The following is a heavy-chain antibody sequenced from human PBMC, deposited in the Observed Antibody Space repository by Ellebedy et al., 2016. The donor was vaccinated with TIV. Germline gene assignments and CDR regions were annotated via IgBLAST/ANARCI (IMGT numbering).Heavy chain of an antibody. CDR3: ARPIYYYDSSGFFGGFDV. D-gene: IGHD3-22*01. CDR2: IYPGDSDA. V-gene: IGHV5-51*01. CDR1: GYSFTSHW. J-gene: IGHJ3*01. Sequence: GESLKISXKASGYSFTSHWLGWVRQMPGKGLEWMGIIYPGDSDARYSPSFQGQVTMSVHKSNTTAYLQWDSLKASDTAIYYCARPIYYYDSSGFFGGFDVWGQGTTVTVSS.